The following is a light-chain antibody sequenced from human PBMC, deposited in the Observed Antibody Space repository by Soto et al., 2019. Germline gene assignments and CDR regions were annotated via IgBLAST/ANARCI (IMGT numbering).Light chain of an antibody. V-gene: IGKV1-39*01. CDR2: AAS. Sequence: DIQMTHSASTLSASVGDRGTITCRASQTISSWLAWYQQKPGKAPKVLIYAASSLQSGVPSRFSGSGSETDFTLTISSLQPEDSATYYCQQSYSTPTWTFGQGTKVDI. CDR1: QTISSW. J-gene: IGKJ1*01. CDR3: QQSYSTPTWT.